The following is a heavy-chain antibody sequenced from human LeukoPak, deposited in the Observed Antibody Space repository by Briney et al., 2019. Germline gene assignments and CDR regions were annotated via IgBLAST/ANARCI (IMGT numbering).Heavy chain of an antibody. CDR1: GYTLTELS. V-gene: IGHV1-46*01. CDR2: INPSGGST. D-gene: IGHD3-22*01. Sequence: ASVKVSCKVSGYTLTELSMHWVRQAPGQGLEWMGIINPSGGSTSYAQKFQGRVTMTRDTSTSTVYMELSSLRSEDTAVYYCAAIYDSSGYYLGYFDYWGQGTLVTVSS. CDR3: AAIYDSSGYYLGYFDY. J-gene: IGHJ4*02.